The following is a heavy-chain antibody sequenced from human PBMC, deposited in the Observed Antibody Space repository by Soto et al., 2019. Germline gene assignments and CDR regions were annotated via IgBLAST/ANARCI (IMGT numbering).Heavy chain of an antibody. CDR2: IVAASGKT. CDR3: AATLDWGSYDFGGYPS. Sequence: SVKVSCKGSGFTFSRSAVQWVRQARGQGLEWIGWIVAASGKTDYSQIFQERVTITRDMSTSTAYMELSSLSSEDTAVYYCAATLDWGSYDFGGYPSWGQGTLVSVSS. V-gene: IGHV1-58*01. CDR1: GFTFSRSA. D-gene: IGHD3-22*01. J-gene: IGHJ4*02.